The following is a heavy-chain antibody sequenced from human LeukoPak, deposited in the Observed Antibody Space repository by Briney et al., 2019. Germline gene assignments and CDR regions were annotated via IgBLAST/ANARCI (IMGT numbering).Heavy chain of an antibody. Sequence: PSETLSLTCAVYGGSFSGYYWSWIRQPPGKGLEWIGEINHSGSTNYNPSLKSRVTISVDTSKNQFSLKLSSVTAADTAVYYCARGRVAVAGRSWFDPWGQGTLVTVSS. CDR1: GGSFSGYY. V-gene: IGHV4-34*01. CDR3: ARGRVAVAGRSWFDP. CDR2: INHSGST. J-gene: IGHJ5*02. D-gene: IGHD6-19*01.